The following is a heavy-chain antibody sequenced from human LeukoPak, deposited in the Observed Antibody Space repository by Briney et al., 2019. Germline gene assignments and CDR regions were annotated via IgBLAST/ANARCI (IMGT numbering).Heavy chain of an antibody. V-gene: IGHV4-61*08. D-gene: IGHD6-19*01. CDR1: GGSISSGGYY. CDR3: ARSTLGAGYYYYGMDV. CDR2: INHSGST. Sequence: SETLSLTCTVSGGSISSGGYYWSWIRQPPGKGLEWIGEINHSGSTNYNPSLKSRVTISVDTSKNQFSLKLSSVTAADTAVYYCARSTLGAGYYYYGMDVWGQGTTVTVSS. J-gene: IGHJ6*02.